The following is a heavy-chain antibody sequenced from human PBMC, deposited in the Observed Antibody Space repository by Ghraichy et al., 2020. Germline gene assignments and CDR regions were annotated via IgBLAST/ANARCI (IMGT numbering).Heavy chain of an antibody. CDR1: GYTFTNYA. D-gene: IGHD1-26*01. CDR3: ARDLGGSLFDY. V-gene: IGHV1-3*01. CDR2: INAGNGNT. J-gene: IGHJ4*02. Sequence: ASVKVSCKASGYTFTNYAMHWVRQAPGQRLEWMGWINAGNGNTKYSQKLQCRVTITRDTSASTAYMELSSLKSEDTAVYYCARDLGGSLFDYWGQGTLVTVSS.